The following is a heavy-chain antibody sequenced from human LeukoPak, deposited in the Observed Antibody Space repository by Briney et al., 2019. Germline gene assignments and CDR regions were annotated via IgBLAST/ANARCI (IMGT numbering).Heavy chain of an antibody. Sequence: GGSLRLSCAASGFTFSSYSMNWVRQAPGKGLEWVSYISSSSSTIYYADSVKGRFTISRDNAKNSLYLQMNSLRAEDTAVYYCARFRTWGDKAFDYWGQGTLVTVSS. V-gene: IGHV3-48*01. CDR3: ARFRTWGDKAFDY. D-gene: IGHD2-21*02. CDR2: ISSSSSTI. CDR1: GFTFSSYS. J-gene: IGHJ4*02.